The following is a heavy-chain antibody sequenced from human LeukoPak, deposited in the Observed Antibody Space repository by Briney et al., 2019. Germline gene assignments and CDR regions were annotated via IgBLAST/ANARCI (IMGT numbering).Heavy chain of an antibody. CDR3: ARDKEGYCSSTSCLTGVGWFDP. J-gene: IGHJ5*02. CDR1: GGSTSSGGYY. V-gene: IGHV4-31*03. D-gene: IGHD2-2*01. CDR2: IYYSGST. Sequence: SETLSLTCTVSGGSTSSGGYYWSWIRQHPGKGLEWIGYIYYSGSTYYNPSLKSRVTISVDTSKNQFSLKLSSVTAADTAVYYCARDKEGYCSSTSCLTGVGWFDPWGQGTLVTVSS.